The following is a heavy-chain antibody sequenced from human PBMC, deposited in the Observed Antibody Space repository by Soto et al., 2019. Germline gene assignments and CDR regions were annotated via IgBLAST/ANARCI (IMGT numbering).Heavy chain of an antibody. CDR1: GFTFSSYG. Sequence: QVQLVESGGGVVQPGRSLRLSCAASGFTFSSYGMHWVRQAPGKGLEWVAVISYDGSNKYYADSVKGRFTISRDNSKNTLYLQMNSLRAEDTAVYYCAKELRRGYSYGYVFDYWGKGTLVTVSS. V-gene: IGHV3-30*18. J-gene: IGHJ4*02. CDR3: AKELRRGYSYGYVFDY. D-gene: IGHD5-18*01. CDR2: ISYDGSNK.